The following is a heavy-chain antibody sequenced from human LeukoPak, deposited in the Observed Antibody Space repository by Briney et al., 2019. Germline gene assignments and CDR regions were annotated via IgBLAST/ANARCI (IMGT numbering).Heavy chain of an antibody. Sequence: GGSLRLSCAASGFTFSSYWMHWVRQAPGKGLVWVSRINSDGSSTLYADSVKGRFTISRDNAKNTLYLQMSSLRAEDTAVYYCAKRGYSYGYLFDYWGQGTLVTVSS. CDR2: INSDGSST. CDR1: GFTFSSYW. V-gene: IGHV3-74*01. J-gene: IGHJ4*02. CDR3: AKRGYSYGYLFDY. D-gene: IGHD5-18*01.